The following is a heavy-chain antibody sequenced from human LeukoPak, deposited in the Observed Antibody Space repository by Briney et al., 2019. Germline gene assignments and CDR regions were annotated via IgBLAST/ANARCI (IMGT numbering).Heavy chain of an antibody. V-gene: IGHV3-30*02. J-gene: IGHJ4*02. Sequence: GGSLRLSCAASGFTFSSYGMHWVRQAPGKGLEWVAFIRYDGSNKYYADSVKGRFTISRDNSKNTLYLQMNSLRAEDTAVYYSAKDGSIFGVVRAEFDYWGQGTLVTVSS. CDR3: AKDGSIFGVVRAEFDY. CDR1: GFTFSSYG. CDR2: IRYDGSNK. D-gene: IGHD3-3*01.